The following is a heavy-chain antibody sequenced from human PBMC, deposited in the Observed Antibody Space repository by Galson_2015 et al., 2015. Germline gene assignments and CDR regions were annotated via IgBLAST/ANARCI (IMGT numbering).Heavy chain of an antibody. CDR3: AQGVGSDFYYPNDY. CDR1: GFTFSSYA. J-gene: IGHJ4*02. Sequence: SLRLSCAVSGFTFSSYAMSWVRQAPGNGLEWVSLITASGGSPYYADSVKRRFTISRDNSNNTLYLQMSSLRSEDTDIFLCAQGVGSDFYYPNDYWGQGALVTVSS. D-gene: IGHD3-22*01. V-gene: IGHV3-23*01. CDR2: ITASGGSP.